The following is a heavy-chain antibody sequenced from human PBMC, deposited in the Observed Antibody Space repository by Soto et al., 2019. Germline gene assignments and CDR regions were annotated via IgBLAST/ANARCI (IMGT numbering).Heavy chain of an antibody. CDR1: GFTFSTYV. V-gene: IGHV3-23*01. CDR3: ARDPSHSYYTLFYYFDY. CDR2: ISGSGSNT. J-gene: IGHJ4*02. D-gene: IGHD1-26*01. Sequence: GGSLRLSCAASGFTFSTYVMSWVRQAPGKGLEWVSAISGSGSNTYYADSVKGRFTISRDDSKSTLYLQMNSLRAEDTAVYYCARDPSHSYYTLFYYFDYWGQGTLVTVSS.